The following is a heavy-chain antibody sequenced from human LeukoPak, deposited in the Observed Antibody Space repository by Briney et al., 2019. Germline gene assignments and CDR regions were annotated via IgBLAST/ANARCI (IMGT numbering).Heavy chain of an antibody. J-gene: IGHJ4*02. CDR1: GFTFSSYS. CDR3: ARGVGYYYDSSGYYVDY. V-gene: IGHV3-21*01. CDR2: ISSSSSYI. D-gene: IGHD3-22*01. Sequence: GGSLRLSCAASGFTFSSYSMNWVRQAPGKGLEWVSSISSSSSYIYYADSVKGRFTISRDNAKNSLYLQMNSLRAEDTAVYYCARGVGYYYDSSGYYVDYWGQGTLVTVSS.